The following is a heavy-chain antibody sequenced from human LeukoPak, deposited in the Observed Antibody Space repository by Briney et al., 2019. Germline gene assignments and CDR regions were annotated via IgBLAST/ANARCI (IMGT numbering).Heavy chain of an antibody. J-gene: IGHJ4*02. CDR2: IWYDGSQK. CDR1: GFTFSTYG. D-gene: IGHD6-19*01. CDR3: ARDGGSTGWVDY. Sequence: GGSLRLSCAVSGFTFSTYGMHWVRQAPGKGLEWVAVIWYDGSQKYHADSVKDRFTISRDNSKNTLYLQMNSLRAEDTAVYYCARDGGSTGWVDYWGQGTLVTVSS. V-gene: IGHV3-33*01.